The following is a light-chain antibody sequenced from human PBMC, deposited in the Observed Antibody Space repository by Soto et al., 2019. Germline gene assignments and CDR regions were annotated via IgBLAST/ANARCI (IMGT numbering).Light chain of an antibody. J-gene: IGLJ2*01. CDR3: AAWDDSLSDVV. CDR2: RNN. V-gene: IGLV1-47*01. Sequence: QSVLTQPPSASGTPGQRVTISCSGSSSNIGSNYVYWYQQLPGTAPKLLIYRNNQRPSGVPDRFSGSKSGTSASLAISGLRSEDEADYYCAAWDDSLSDVVFGGGTKLIVL. CDR1: SSNIGSNY.